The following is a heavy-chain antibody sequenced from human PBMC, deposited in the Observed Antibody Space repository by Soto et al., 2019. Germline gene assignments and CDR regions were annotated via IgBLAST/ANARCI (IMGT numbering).Heavy chain of an antibody. Sequence: QVQLVESGGGVVQPGRSLRLSCGASGYTCSSYAMHWVRQAPGKGLEWVAVISYDGSNKYYADSVKGRFTISRDNSKNTLYLQMNSLRAEDTAVYYCARAIAAAKYYYYYYGMDVWGQGTTVSVSS. D-gene: IGHD6-13*01. CDR1: GYTCSSYA. CDR3: ARAIAAAKYYYYYYGMDV. CDR2: ISYDGSNK. V-gene: IGHV3-30-3*01. J-gene: IGHJ6*02.